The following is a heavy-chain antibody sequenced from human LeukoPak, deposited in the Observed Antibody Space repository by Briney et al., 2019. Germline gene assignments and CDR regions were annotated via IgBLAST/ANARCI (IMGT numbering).Heavy chain of an antibody. V-gene: IGHV3-21*01. D-gene: IGHD2/OR15-2a*01. Sequence: GGSLRLLCAVSGLTFSSYTKIWLRHAPGEGGVWVSSISSRTSYYAHSVKGRFTISRDNAKNSLYLQMNSLRAEDTAVYYCARSFYGFDYWGQESLVTVSS. CDR3: ARSFYGFDY. CDR2: ISSRTSY. J-gene: IGHJ4*02. CDR1: GLTFSSYT.